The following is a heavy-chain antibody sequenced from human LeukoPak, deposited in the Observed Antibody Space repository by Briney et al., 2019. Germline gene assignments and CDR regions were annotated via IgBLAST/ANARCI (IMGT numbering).Heavy chain of an antibody. D-gene: IGHD3-22*01. Sequence: GSLRLSCAASGFTFSTYAMSWVRQAPGKGLEWVSTIIGSGGSTYYGDSVKGRFTISRDNSKNTLYLQMNSLRAEDTAVYYCAKGHDSSGYYSYYFDYWGQGTLVTVSS. CDR3: AKGHDSSGYYSYYFDY. CDR2: IIGSGGST. J-gene: IGHJ4*02. V-gene: IGHV3-23*01. CDR1: GFTFSTYA.